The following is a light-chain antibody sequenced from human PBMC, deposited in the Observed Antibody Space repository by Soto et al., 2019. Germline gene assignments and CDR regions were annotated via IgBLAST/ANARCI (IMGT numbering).Light chain of an antibody. Sequence: VMTPSPATLSVSPGERATLSCWASETVATNLAWYQQKPGQAPRLLIYDASNRATGIPARFSGSGSGTDFTLTISSLQSEDFAVYYCQQYDNWPWTFGQGTKVDIK. V-gene: IGKV3D-15*01. J-gene: IGKJ1*01. CDR3: QQYDNWPWT. CDR1: ETVATN. CDR2: DAS.